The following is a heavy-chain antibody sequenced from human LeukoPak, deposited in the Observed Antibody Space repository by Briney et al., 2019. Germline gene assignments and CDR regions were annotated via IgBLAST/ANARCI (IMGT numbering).Heavy chain of an antibody. Sequence: SETLSLTCSVSGGSISRSSFYWGWIRQPPGQGLEWIGSISYTGSTYYNPSLKSRVTISVDTSKNQFSLKLSSVTVADTAVYYCARDVGYFDYWGQGTLVTVSS. CDR3: ARDVGYFDY. J-gene: IGHJ4*02. D-gene: IGHD2-15*01. V-gene: IGHV4-39*07. CDR1: GGSISRSSFY. CDR2: ISYTGST.